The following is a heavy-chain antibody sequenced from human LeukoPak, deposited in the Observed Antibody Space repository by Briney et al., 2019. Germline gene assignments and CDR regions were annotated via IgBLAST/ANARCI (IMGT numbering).Heavy chain of an antibody. CDR2: IYYSGST. CDR3: ARDPGEGYCSSTSCYGGGNWFDP. D-gene: IGHD2-2*01. J-gene: IGHJ5*02. CDR1: GGSISSGGYY. V-gene: IGHV4-31*03. Sequence: SETLSLTCTFSGGSISSGGYYWSWIRQHPGKGLEWIGYIYYSGSTYYNPSLKSRVTISVDTSKNQFSLKLSSVTAADTAVYYCARDPGEGYCSSTSCYGGGNWFDPWGQGTLVTVSS.